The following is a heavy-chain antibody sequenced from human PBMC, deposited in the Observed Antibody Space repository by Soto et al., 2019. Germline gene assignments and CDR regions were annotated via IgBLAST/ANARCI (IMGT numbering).Heavy chain of an antibody. V-gene: IGHV3-21*01. J-gene: IGHJ4*02. D-gene: IGHD1-26*01. CDR2: ISSSSTYI. CDR1: GFTFSSYL. CDR3: ARDLGWERHNFDY. Sequence: GGSLRLSCAASGFTFSSYLMNWVRQAPGKGLEWLSSISSSSTYIYYADSVKGRFTISRDNAKNSLHLQMNSLSAEDTAVYYCARDLGWERHNFDYWGQGTLVTVSS.